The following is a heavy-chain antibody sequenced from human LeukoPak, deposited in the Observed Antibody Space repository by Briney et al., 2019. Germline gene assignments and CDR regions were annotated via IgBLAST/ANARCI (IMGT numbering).Heavy chain of an antibody. CDR3: SEGYFEPFDH. CDR1: GVSVSTSH. Sequence: PSETLSLTRNVSGVSVSTSHWNWIRQRPGKGLEWIGCLSYTGKTDYNPSLKSRVSISLGSSNNHFSLKLTSVTAADTAVYYCSEGYFEPFDHWGQGILVTVSS. V-gene: IGHV4-59*02. J-gene: IGHJ4*02. CDR2: LSYTGKT. D-gene: IGHD2/OR15-2a*01.